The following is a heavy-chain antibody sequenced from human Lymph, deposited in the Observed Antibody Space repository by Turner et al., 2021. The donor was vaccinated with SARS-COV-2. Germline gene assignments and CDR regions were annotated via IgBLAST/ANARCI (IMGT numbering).Heavy chain of an antibody. CDR2: ISYDGSNK. CDR1: GFTFNNYP. V-gene: IGHV3-30-3*01. Sequence: QVQLVESGGGVVQPGRSLRLSCAASGFTFNNYPMHWVRQAPGKGLEWVAVISYDGSNKYYADSVKGRFTISRDNSKNTLYLQMNSLRAEDTAVYYCARDSSGSGTLDYWGQGTQVTVSS. J-gene: IGHJ4*02. D-gene: IGHD3-10*01. CDR3: ARDSSGSGTLDY.